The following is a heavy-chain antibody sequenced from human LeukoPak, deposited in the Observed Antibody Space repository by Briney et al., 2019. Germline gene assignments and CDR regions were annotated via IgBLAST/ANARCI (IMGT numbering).Heavy chain of an antibody. Sequence: GGSLRLSCAASGFTFSSYSMNWVRQAPGKGLEWVSSISSSSSYIYYADSVKGRFTISRDNSKNTLYLQMNSLRAEDTAVYYCARVRYSNNYYFDYWGQGTLVTVSS. D-gene: IGHD4-11*01. CDR2: ISSSSSYI. CDR3: ARVRYSNNYYFDY. CDR1: GFTFSSYS. V-gene: IGHV3-21*01. J-gene: IGHJ4*02.